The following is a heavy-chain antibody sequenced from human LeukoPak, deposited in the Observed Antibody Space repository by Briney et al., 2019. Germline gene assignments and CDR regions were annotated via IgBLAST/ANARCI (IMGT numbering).Heavy chain of an antibody. J-gene: IGHJ4*02. CDR2: ISYDGSNK. D-gene: IGHD3-22*01. CDR1: GFTFSSYG. CDR3: ARDRYYYDSSGYRLDY. V-gene: IGHV3-30*03. Sequence: PGGSLRLSCAASGFTFSSYGMHWVRQAPGKGLEWVAVISYDGSNKYYADSVKGRFTNSRDNAKNSLYLQMNSLRAEDTAVYYCARDRYYYDSSGYRLDYWGQGTLVTVSS.